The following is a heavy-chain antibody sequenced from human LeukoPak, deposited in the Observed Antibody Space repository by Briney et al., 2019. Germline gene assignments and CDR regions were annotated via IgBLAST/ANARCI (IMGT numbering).Heavy chain of an antibody. Sequence: ASVKVSCKASGYRFTGYYMHWVRQAPGQGLEWMGRINPNSGGTNYAQKFQGRVTMTGDTSISTAYMELSRLRSDDTAVYYCARDYVLLWFGDQAGFDPWGQGTLVTVSS. V-gene: IGHV1-2*06. D-gene: IGHD3-10*01. J-gene: IGHJ5*02. CDR1: GYRFTGYY. CDR3: ARDYVLLWFGDQAGFDP. CDR2: INPNSGGT.